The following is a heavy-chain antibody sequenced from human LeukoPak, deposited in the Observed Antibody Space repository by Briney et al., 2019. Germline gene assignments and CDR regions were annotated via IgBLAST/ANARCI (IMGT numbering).Heavy chain of an antibody. V-gene: IGHV3-11*01. Sequence: GGSLRLSCAASGFTFSDYYMSWIRQAPGKGPEWVSYISSSGSTIYYADSVKGRFTISRDNAKNSLYLQMNSLRAEDTAVYYCARDQMDYDSSGYYADAFDIWGQGTMVTVSS. D-gene: IGHD3-22*01. CDR2: ISSSGSTI. CDR1: GFTFSDYY. J-gene: IGHJ3*02. CDR3: ARDQMDYDSSGYYADAFDI.